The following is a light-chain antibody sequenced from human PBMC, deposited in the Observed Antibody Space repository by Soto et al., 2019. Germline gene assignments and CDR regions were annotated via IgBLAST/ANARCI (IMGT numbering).Light chain of an antibody. V-gene: IGKV3-11*01. CDR3: QQRSDWLT. J-gene: IGKJ4*01. CDR2: DAS. Sequence: EIVLTQSPATLSLSPGERATLSCRASQSVSDYLAWYQQKPGQAPRLLIYDASNRAAGIPARFSGSGSGTDFTLTISNLEPEDFAVYFCQQRSDWLTFGGGTKVEI. CDR1: QSVSDY.